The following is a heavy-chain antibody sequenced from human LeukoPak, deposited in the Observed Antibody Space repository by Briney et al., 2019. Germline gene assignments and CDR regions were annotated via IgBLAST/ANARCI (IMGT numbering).Heavy chain of an antibody. Sequence: RTGGSLRLSCAASGFTFSDYYMSWIRQAPGKGREWVSYISSSGSTIYYADSVKGRFTISRDNAKNSLYLQMNSLRAEDTAVYYCARAVRDGYTARFDAFDIWGQGTMVTVSS. CDR2: ISSSGSTI. CDR1: GFTFSDYY. CDR3: ARAVRDGYTARFDAFDI. J-gene: IGHJ3*02. D-gene: IGHD5-24*01. V-gene: IGHV3-11*04.